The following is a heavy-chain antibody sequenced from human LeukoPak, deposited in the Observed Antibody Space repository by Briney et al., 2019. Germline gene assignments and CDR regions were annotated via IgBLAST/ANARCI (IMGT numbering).Heavy chain of an antibody. D-gene: IGHD3-16*02. CDR2: ISAYNGNT. CDR1: GYTFTSYG. CDR3: AREVLYVWGSYRYYGMDV. V-gene: IGHV1-18*01. Sequence: ASVKVSCKASGYTFTSYGISWVRQAPGQGLEWMGWISAYNGNTNYAQKLQGRVTTTTDTSTSTAYMELRSLRSDDTAVYYCAREVLYVWGSYRYYGMDVWGQGTTVTVSS. J-gene: IGHJ6*02.